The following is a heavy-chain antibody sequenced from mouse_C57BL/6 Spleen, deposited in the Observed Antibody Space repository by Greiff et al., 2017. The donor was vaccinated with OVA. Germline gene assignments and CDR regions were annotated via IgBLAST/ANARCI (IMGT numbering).Heavy chain of an antibody. J-gene: IGHJ1*03. D-gene: IGHD4-1*01. CDR1: GFTFSDYY. CDR2: INYDGSST. V-gene: IGHV5-16*01. Sequence: EVNVVESEGGLVQPGSSMKLSCTASGFTFSDYYMAWVRQVPEKGLEWVANINYDGSSTYYLDSLKSRFIISRDNAKNILYLQMSSLKSEDTATYYCAREGNWASYWYFDVWGTGTTVTVSS. CDR3: AREGNWASYWYFDV.